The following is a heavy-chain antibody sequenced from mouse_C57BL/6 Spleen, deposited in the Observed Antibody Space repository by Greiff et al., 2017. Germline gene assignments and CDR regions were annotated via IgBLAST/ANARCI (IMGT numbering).Heavy chain of an antibody. CDR1: GFTFGSYA. J-gene: IGHJ2*01. CDR3: ARDGGDYDPFDY. CDR2: ISDGGSYT. V-gene: IGHV5-4*01. Sequence: EVKVIESGGGLVKPGGSLKLSCAASGFTFGSYAMSWVRQTPEKRLEWVATISDGGSYTYYPDNVKGRFTISRDNAKNNLYLQMSHLKSEDTAMYYCARDGGDYDPFDYWGQGTTLTVSS. D-gene: IGHD2-4*01.